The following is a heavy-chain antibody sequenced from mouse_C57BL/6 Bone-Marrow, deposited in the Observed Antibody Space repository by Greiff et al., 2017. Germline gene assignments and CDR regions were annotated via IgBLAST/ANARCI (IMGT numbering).Heavy chain of an antibody. CDR2: IDPEIGDT. CDR3: TSCDGNYFDF. D-gene: IGHD2-3*01. CDR1: GFNIKDDY. V-gene: IGHV14-4*01. Sequence: VQLQQSGAELVRPGASVKLSCTASGFNIKDDYIPWVKQSPEQGLEWIGWIDPEIGDTEYASKFQGKATISSDTSSNTAYLPLSSLTSEDTAVYYCTSCDGNYFDFWGQGTPLTVAS. J-gene: IGHJ2*01.